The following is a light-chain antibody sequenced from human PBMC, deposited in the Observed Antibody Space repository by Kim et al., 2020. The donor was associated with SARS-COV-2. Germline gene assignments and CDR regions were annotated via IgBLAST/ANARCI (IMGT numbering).Light chain of an antibody. J-gene: IGKJ1*01. V-gene: IGKV1-9*01. CDR1: LDIGNS. CDR2: DAS. Sequence: GDRVTITCRASLDIGNSLAWYQERPGKAPNLLIYDASTLVSGVPSRFGGSGSGTEFTLTIDNLRPEDFATYYCQQLSTYFRTFGQGTKVDIK. CDR3: QQLSTYFRT.